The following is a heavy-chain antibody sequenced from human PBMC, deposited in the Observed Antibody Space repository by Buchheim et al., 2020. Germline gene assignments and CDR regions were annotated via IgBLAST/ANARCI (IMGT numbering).Heavy chain of an antibody. CDR1: GFSLSTSGMR. J-gene: IGHJ3*02. CDR3: ARSQGYSSSSLLFGAFDI. CDR2: IDWDDDK. V-gene: IGHV2-70*04. D-gene: IGHD6-6*01. Sequence: QVTLKESGPALVKPTQTLTLTCTFSGFSLSTSGMRVSWIRQPPGKALEWLARIDWDDDKFYSTSLKTRLTISKDTSNNQVVLTMTNMDPVDTATYYCARSQGYSSSSLLFGAFDIWGQGT.